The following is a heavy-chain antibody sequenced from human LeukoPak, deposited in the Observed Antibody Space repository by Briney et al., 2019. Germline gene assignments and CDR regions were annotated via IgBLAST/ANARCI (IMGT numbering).Heavy chain of an antibody. CDR1: GFTFSSYA. CDR2: ISGSGGSR. D-gene: IGHD1-26*01. Sequence: GGSLRLSCAASGFTFSSYAMNWVRQAPGKGLEWVSGISGSGGSRYYADSVKGRFTISRDNAKNTLYLQKKSLRAEDTAVYYCAKDQGVGAAEFDYWGQGTLVTVSS. V-gene: IGHV3-23*01. J-gene: IGHJ4*02. CDR3: AKDQGVGAAEFDY.